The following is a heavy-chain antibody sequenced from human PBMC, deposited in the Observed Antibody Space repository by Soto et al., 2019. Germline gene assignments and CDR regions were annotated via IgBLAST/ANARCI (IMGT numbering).Heavy chain of an antibody. Sequence: SETLSLTCSVSGDYIHVGGYYWTWIRQRPGKGLEWMGYIYYTGKTYYNSSLESRLTMSVDRSKNQFSLRLTSVTAADTAVYFCGRDLTSNANCIDPWGQGTLVTVSS. CDR2: IYYTGKT. V-gene: IGHV4-30-4*01. CDR1: GDYIHVGGYY. D-gene: IGHD2-2*01. CDR3: GRDLTSNANCIDP. J-gene: IGHJ5*02.